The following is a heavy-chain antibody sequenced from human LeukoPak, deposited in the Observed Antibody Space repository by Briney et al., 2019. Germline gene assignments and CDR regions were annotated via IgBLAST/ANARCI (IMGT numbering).Heavy chain of an antibody. CDR3: ATLGGIVATIGSADY. CDR1: GLTYDRYG. J-gene: IGHJ4*02. Sequence: PGGSLRLSCAPSGLTYDRYGMAWVRQTPGSGLEWVPAISGSGRSTYYADSVKGRFTISRVNSKNTLYLQMNSLRAEDTGVYYCATLGGIVATIGSADYWGQGTLVTVSS. CDR2: ISGSGRST. V-gene: IGHV3-23*01. D-gene: IGHD5-12*01.